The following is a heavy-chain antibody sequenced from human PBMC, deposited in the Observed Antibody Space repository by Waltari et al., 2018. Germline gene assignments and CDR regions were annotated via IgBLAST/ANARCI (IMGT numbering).Heavy chain of an antibody. V-gene: IGHV3-23*01. J-gene: IGHJ4*02. CDR1: GFTFGSYA. Sequence: EVQLLESGGGLVQPGGSLRLSCAASGFTFGSYAMSWVRQAPGKGLEWVSAISGSGGSTYYADSVKGRFTISRDNSKNTLYLQMNSLRAEDTAVYYCAKDEGLVPDYFDYWGQGTLVTVSS. CDR2: ISGSGGST. CDR3: AKDEGLVPDYFDY. D-gene: IGHD1-26*01.